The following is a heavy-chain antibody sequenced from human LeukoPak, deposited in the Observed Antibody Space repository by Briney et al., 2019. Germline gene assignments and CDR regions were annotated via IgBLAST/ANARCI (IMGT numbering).Heavy chain of an antibody. J-gene: IGHJ4*02. CDR1: GYTFTGYY. V-gene: IGHV1-18*04. D-gene: IGHD1-26*01. CDR2: ISAYNGNT. Sequence: ASVKVSCKASGYTFTGYYMHWVRQAPGQGLEWMGWISAYNGNTNYAQKLQGRVTMTTDTSTSTAYMELRSLRSDDTAVYYCARFLPWELLRTGFDYWGQGTLVTVSS. CDR3: ARFLPWELLRTGFDY.